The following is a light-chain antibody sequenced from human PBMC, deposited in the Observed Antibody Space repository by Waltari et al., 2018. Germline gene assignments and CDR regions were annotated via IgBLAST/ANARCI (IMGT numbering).Light chain of an antibody. Sequence: EIVMTQSPATLSVSPGERATLSCRVSQSVSSNLAWYQQKPGQAPRLLIYGASTRATGIPARFSGSGSGTEFTLTISSLQSEDFAVYYCQQYNSYTFGQGTKLEIK. CDR1: QSVSSN. CDR3: QQYNSYT. V-gene: IGKV3-15*01. J-gene: IGKJ2*01. CDR2: GAS.